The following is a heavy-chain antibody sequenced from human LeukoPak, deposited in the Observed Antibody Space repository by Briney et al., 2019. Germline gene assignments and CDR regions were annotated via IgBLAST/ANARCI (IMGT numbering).Heavy chain of an antibody. Sequence: SVKVSCRASGGTFSSYAISWVRQAPGQGLEWVGGIIPIFGTANYAQKFQGRVTITADKSTSTAYMELSSLRSEDTAVYYCARLGYCSSTSCHNYDYWGQGTLVTVSS. D-gene: IGHD2-2*01. CDR2: IIPIFGTA. CDR1: GGTFSSYA. CDR3: ARLGYCSSTSCHNYDY. V-gene: IGHV1-69*06. J-gene: IGHJ4*02.